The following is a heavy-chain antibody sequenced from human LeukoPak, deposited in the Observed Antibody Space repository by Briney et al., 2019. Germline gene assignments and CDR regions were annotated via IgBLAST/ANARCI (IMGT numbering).Heavy chain of an antibody. CDR3: VRDSDTYGDHTTRRFDS. CDR1: GFTFSSYN. J-gene: IGHJ4*02. Sequence: KPGGSLRLSCAASGFTFSSYNMNWVRQAPGKGLEWVACISEGSNYIYYADSMKGRFTISRDNAKNSLYLEMNSLRVEDTAVYHCVRDSDTYGDHTTRRFDSWGQGTPVTVSS. D-gene: IGHD4-17*01. CDR2: ISEGSNYI. V-gene: IGHV3-21*01.